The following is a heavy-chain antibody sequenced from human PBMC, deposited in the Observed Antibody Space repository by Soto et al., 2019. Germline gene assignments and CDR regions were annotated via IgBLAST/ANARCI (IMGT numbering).Heavy chain of an antibody. CDR2: INLSGGTT. D-gene: IGHD6-19*01. CDR1: GYTFTSYY. V-gene: IGHV1-46*01. CDR3: AREKARSSGWSYYFDY. J-gene: IGHJ4*02. Sequence: ASVKVSCKASGYTFTSYYMHWVRQAPGQGLEWKGIINLSGGTTTYAQKFQGRVTMTRDTSTSTVYMELSSLRSEDTAVYYCAREKARSSGWSYYFDYWGQGTLVTVSS.